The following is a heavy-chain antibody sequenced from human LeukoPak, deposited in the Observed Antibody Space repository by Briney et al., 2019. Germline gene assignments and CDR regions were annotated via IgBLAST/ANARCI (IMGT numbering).Heavy chain of an antibody. Sequence: SVNVSCKTSVGTFSNYDIASVRQAPGQGLEWMVGIIPALGRADYAETFRDRITIAADETTTTAYMEVRSLTSEDTAVYYCARGGSYTTGWYADCWGQGTQVAVPS. CDR3: ARGGSYTTGWYADC. CDR1: VGTFSNYD. CDR2: IIPALGRA. J-gene: IGHJ4*02. D-gene: IGHD6-19*01. V-gene: IGHV1-69*13.